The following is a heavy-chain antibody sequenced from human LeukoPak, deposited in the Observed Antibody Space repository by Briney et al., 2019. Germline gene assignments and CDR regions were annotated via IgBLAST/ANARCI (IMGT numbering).Heavy chain of an antibody. CDR2: IYYSGSSYHSGST. V-gene: IGHV4-59*01. Sequence: SETLSLTCTVSGGSISDYYWSWIRQPPGKGLEWIGYIYYSGSSYHSGSTNYNPPLKSRVTISVEASENQFSLKLSSVTAADTAVYYCARDRVHFDFWGQGTLLTVSS. CDR1: GGSISDYY. CDR3: ARDRVHFDF. J-gene: IGHJ4*02.